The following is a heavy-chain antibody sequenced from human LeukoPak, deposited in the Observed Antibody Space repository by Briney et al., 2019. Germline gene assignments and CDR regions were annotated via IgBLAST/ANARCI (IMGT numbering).Heavy chain of an antibody. CDR2: IDWDDDK. CDR3: ARTHYGDYPYYYMDV. V-gene: IGHV2-70*04. D-gene: IGHD4-17*01. J-gene: IGHJ6*03. CDR1: GFSLSTSGMR. Sequence: SGPTLVNPTQTLTLTCTFSGFSLSTSGMRVSWIRQPPGKALEWLARIDWDDDKFYSTSLKTRLTISKDTSKNQVVLTMTNMDPVDTATYYCARTHYGDYPYYYMDVWGKGTTVTVSS.